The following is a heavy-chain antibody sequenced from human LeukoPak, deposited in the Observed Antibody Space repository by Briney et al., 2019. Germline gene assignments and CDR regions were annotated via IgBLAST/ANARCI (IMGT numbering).Heavy chain of an antibody. CDR1: GFTFSSYE. D-gene: IGHD3-10*01. CDR2: ISSSGSTI. V-gene: IGHV3-48*03. J-gene: IGHJ4*02. Sequence: GGSLRLSCAASGFTFSSYEMNWVRQAPGKGLEWVSYISSSGSTIYYADSVKGRFTISRDNAKNSLYLQMNSLKTEDTAVYYCTRVVLLWFGELCYFDYWGQGTLVTVSS. CDR3: TRVVLLWFGELCYFDY.